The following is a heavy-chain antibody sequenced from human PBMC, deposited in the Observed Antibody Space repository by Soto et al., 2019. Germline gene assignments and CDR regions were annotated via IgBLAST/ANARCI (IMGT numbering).Heavy chain of an antibody. D-gene: IGHD3-3*01. V-gene: IGHV3-21*05. CDR2: ISSSSSYI. J-gene: IGHJ5*02. Sequence: GGSLRLSCAASGFTFSSYSMNWVRQAPGTGLEWVSYISSSSSYIYYADSVKGRFTISRDNAKNSLYLQMNSLRAEDTAVYYCARPHDFWSGYYPNWFDPWGQGTLVTVSS. CDR3: ARPHDFWSGYYPNWFDP. CDR1: GFTFSSYS.